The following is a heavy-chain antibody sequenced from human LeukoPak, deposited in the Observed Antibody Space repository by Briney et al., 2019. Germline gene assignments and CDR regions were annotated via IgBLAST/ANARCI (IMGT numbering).Heavy chain of an antibody. D-gene: IGHD2-8*01. J-gene: IGHJ6*03. Sequence: GVSVKVSCKASGYTFTSYYMHWVRQAPGQGLEWTGRINPNSGDTNFAQTFQGRVTMTRDTSITTAYMELSSLTSDDTAVYFCARSAGHCNNGVCFTDYYMDVWGKGTTVTVSS. CDR2: INPNSGDT. CDR3: ARSAGHCNNGVCFTDYYMDV. CDR1: GYTFTSYY. V-gene: IGHV1-2*06.